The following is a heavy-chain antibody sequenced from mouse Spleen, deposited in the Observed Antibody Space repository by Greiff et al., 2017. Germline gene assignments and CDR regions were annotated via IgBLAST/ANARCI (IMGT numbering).Heavy chain of an antibody. CDR1: GYSITSGYY. J-gene: IGHJ2*01. D-gene: IGHD2-1*01. CDR3: ARGPPLYGNYLDY. V-gene: IGHV3-6*01. CDR2: ISYDGSN. Sequence: DVQLQESGPGLLKPSQSLSLTCSVTGYSITSGYYWNWIRQFPGNKLEWMGYISYDGSNNYNPSLKNRISITRDTSKNQFFLKLNSVTTEDTATYYCARGPPLYGNYLDYWGQGTTLTVSS.